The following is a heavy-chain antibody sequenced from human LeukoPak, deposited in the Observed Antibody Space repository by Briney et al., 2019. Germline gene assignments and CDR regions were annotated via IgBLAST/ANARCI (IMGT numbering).Heavy chain of an antibody. CDR3: ARRSPFEGMDV. V-gene: IGHV3-48*03. Sequence: GGSLRLSCAASGFSFSSYEFKWVRQAPGKGLEWLSYISVGGGTRHYADSMYGRFSISRDDARNIVYLQMHSLRDEDMAVYYCARRSPFEGMDVWGQGTTVTVSS. CDR2: ISVGGGTR. D-gene: IGHD3-16*01. J-gene: IGHJ6*02. CDR1: GFSFSSYE.